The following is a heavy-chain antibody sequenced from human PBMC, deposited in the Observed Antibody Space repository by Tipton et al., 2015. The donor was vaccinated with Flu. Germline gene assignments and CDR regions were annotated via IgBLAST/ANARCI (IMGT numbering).Heavy chain of an antibody. V-gene: IGHV3-30*07. CDR2: ISFDGGNK. J-gene: IGHJ5*02. CDR3: ARGQGANP. Sequence: SLRLSCAASGFNFSNYAMYWVRQALGKGLEWVTVISFDGGNKYYADSLKGRFTVSRDNSKNMLSLEMNSLRAEDTAVYYCARGQGANPWGQGTLVTVSS. CDR1: GFNFSNYA.